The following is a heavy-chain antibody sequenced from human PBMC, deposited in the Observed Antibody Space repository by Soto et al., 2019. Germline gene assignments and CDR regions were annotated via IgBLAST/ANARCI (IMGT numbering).Heavy chain of an antibody. Sequence: GGSLRLSCAASGFTFSNAWMNWVRQAPGKGLEWVGRIKSKTDGGTTDYAAPVKGRFTISRDDSKNTLYLQMNSLKTEDTAVYYCTTDQWADSSGYYLLRVYWGQGTLVTVSS. D-gene: IGHD3-22*01. J-gene: IGHJ4*02. CDR2: IKSKTDGGTT. V-gene: IGHV3-15*07. CDR3: TTDQWADSSGYYLLRVY. CDR1: GFTFSNAW.